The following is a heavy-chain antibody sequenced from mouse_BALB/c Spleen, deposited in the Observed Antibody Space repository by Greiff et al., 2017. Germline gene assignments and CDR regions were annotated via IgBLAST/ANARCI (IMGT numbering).Heavy chain of an antibody. CDR3: ARRTYDHRWAMDY. J-gene: IGHJ4*01. CDR1: GYTFTDYW. Sequence: VQLQQPGAELVMPGASVKMSCKASGYTFTDYWMHWVKQRPGQGLEWIGAIDTSDSYTSYNQKFKGKATLTVDESSSTAYMQLSSLTSEDSAVYYCARRTYDHRWAMDYWGQGTSVTVSS. CDR2: IDTSDSYT. D-gene: IGHD2-3*01. V-gene: IGHV1-69*01.